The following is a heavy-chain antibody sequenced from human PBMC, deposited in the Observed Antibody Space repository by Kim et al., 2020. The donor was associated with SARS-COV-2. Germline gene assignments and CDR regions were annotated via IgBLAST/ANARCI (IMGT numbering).Heavy chain of an antibody. Sequence: GGFLRLSCAASGFTFSSYSMNWVRQAPGKGLEWVSSISSSSSYIYYADSVKGRFTISRDNAKNSLYLQMKSLRAEDTAVYYCARDIKPYYGSGSYSFDYWGQGTLVTVSS. CDR3: ARDIKPYYGSGSYSFDY. CDR2: ISSSSSYI. V-gene: IGHV3-21*01. D-gene: IGHD3-10*01. J-gene: IGHJ4*02. CDR1: GFTFSSYS.